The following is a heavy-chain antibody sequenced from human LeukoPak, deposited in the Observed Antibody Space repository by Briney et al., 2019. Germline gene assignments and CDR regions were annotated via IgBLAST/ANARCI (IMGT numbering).Heavy chain of an antibody. CDR3: AYRADY. CDR1: GFTFDDYA. J-gene: IGHJ4*02. CDR2: ISWNSGSI. Sequence: GGSLRLSCAASGFTFDDYAMHWVRQAPGKGLEWVSGISWNSGSIGYADSVKGRFTISRDNAKNSLYLQMNSLRAEDTALYYCAYRADYWGQGTLVTVSS. D-gene: IGHD2-2*01. V-gene: IGHV3-9*01.